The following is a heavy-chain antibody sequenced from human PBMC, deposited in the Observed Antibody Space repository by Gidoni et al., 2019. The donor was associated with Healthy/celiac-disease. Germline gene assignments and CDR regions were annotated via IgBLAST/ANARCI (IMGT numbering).Heavy chain of an antibody. CDR3: ARDGGYGDYWNFQH. CDR2: IYTSGST. Sequence: QVQLQKSGPGLVKPSETLSLTCAGPVGSISSYYWSWIRQPAGKGLELIGRIYTSGSTNYNPSLKSRVTMSVDTSKNQFSLTLSSVTAADTAVYYCARDGGYGDYWNFQHWGQGTLVTVSS. V-gene: IGHV4-4*07. CDR1: VGSISSYY. J-gene: IGHJ1*01. D-gene: IGHD4-17*01.